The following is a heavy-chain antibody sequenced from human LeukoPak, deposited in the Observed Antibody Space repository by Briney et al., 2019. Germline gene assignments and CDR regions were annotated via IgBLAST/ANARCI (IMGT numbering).Heavy chain of an antibody. CDR2: IYYSGST. J-gene: IGHJ3*02. CDR1: GGSISSGGYY. V-gene: IGHV4-61*08. D-gene: IGHD2/OR15-2a*01. Sequence: SETLSLTCTVSGGSISSGGYYWSWIRQPPGKGLEWIGYIYYSGSTKYDPSLKSRVTISVDTSKNQFSLKLSSVTAADTAVYYCARHFFVGAEDAFDIWGQGTMVTVSS. CDR3: ARHFFVGAEDAFDI.